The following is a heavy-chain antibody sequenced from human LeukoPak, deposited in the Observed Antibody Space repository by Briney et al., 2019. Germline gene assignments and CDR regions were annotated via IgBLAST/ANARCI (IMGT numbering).Heavy chain of an antibody. CDR1: GGSISSSSYY. Sequence: SETLSLTCTVSGGSISSSSYYWGWIRQPPGKGLQWIGSIYYRGSTYYNPSLKSRVTISVDTSKSQFSLKLSSVTAADTAVYYCARTRYYYNSRSYGAPYYFDYWGQGTLVTVSS. CDR3: ARTRYYYNSRSYGAPYYFDY. V-gene: IGHV4-39*01. D-gene: IGHD3-10*01. CDR2: IYYRGST. J-gene: IGHJ4*02.